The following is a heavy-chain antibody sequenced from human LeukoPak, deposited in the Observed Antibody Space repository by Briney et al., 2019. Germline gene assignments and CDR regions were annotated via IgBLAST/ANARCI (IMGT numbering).Heavy chain of an antibody. J-gene: IGHJ4*02. CDR1: GFIFNDYA. CDR3: AKDMDFWSGSDY. V-gene: IGHV3-9*01. Sequence: GGSLRLSCAASGFIFNDYAMHWVRQPPGKGLEWVSTISWNSGNKLYTDSVKGRFTISRDNAENSLYLQMNSLRPEDTALYYCAKDMDFWSGSDYWGQGTLVTVSS. D-gene: IGHD3-3*01. CDR2: ISWNSGNK.